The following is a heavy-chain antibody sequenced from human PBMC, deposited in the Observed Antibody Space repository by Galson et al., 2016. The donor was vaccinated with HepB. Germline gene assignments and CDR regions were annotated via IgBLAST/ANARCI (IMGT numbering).Heavy chain of an antibody. V-gene: IGHV1-46*02. CDR2: IKPSGGNT. CDR1: GYTFNTYN. Sequence: SVQVSCKASGYTFNTYNMHWVRQAPGQGLEWMGIIKPSGGNTIYAQKFQDRITRTRDTSTSTVYMELISLRSEDTAVYYCARELDHSFYFDYWGQGTLLTVSA. D-gene: IGHD1-14*01. J-gene: IGHJ4*02. CDR3: ARELDHSFYFDY.